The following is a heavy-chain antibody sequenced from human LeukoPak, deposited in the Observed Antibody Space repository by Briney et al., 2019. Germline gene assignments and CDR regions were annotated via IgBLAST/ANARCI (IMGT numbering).Heavy chain of an antibody. J-gene: IGHJ4*02. CDR3: ASLHSVSDY. Sequence: ASVKVSCKASGGTFSSYAISWVRQAPGQGLEWMGWINPNSGGTNYAQKFQGRVTMTRDTSISTAYMELSRLRSDDTAVYYCASLHSVSDYWGQGTLVTVSS. V-gene: IGHV1-2*02. CDR1: GGTFSSYA. D-gene: IGHD5/OR15-5a*01. CDR2: INPNSGGT.